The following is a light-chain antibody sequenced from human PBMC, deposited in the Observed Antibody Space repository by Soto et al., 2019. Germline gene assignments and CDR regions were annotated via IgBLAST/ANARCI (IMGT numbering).Light chain of an antibody. CDR1: QSGSSSY. J-gene: IGKJ4*01. Sequence: EIVLTQSPGTLSLSPGERATLSCRASQSGSSSYVAWYQQKPGQAPRLLIYGASRRATGIPERFSGRGSGTDCTLTISRLEPEDFAVYYCQQYGSSALTVGGGTKVDIK. V-gene: IGKV3-20*01. CDR2: GAS. CDR3: QQYGSSALT.